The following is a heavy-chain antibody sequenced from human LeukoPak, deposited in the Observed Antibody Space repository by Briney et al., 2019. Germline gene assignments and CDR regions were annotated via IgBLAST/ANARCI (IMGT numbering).Heavy chain of an antibody. J-gene: IGHJ4*02. Sequence: SETLSLTCAVSGYSISSGYYWGWIRQPPGKGLEWIGIIYHSGTTYYNPSLKSRATISVDTSKNQFSLKLRSVTAADTAVYYCASQTIVGASPFDYWGQGTLVTVSS. CDR1: GYSISSGYY. CDR3: ASQTIVGASPFDY. D-gene: IGHD1-26*01. CDR2: IYHSGTT. V-gene: IGHV4-38-2*01.